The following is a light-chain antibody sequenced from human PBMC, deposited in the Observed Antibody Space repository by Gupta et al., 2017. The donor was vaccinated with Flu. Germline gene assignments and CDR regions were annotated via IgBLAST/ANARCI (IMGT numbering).Light chain of an antibody. CDR1: SSSIGAGYD. Sequence: ATTSCTGSSSSIGAGYDVPWYQQLPGTAPKLLIYANRNRPSGVPDRFSGSKSGTSASLAITGLQAEDDADYYCQSFDSSLSGYVFGTATKVTVL. V-gene: IGLV1-40*01. J-gene: IGLJ1*01. CDR2: ANR. CDR3: QSFDSSLSGYV.